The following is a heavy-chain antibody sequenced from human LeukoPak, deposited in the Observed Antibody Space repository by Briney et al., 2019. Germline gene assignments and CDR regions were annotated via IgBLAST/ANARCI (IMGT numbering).Heavy chain of an antibody. CDR2: IRSKAYGGTT. V-gene: IGHV3-49*04. J-gene: IGHJ5*02. CDR3: TRVSPYGSGSMGWFDP. CDR1: GFTFGDYA. D-gene: IGHD3-10*01. Sequence: PGRSLRLSRTASGFTFGDYAMTWVRQAPGKGREWVGFIRSKAYGGTTEYAASVKGRFTISRDDSKSIAYLQMNSLKTEDTAVYYCTRVSPYGSGSMGWFDPWGQGTLVTVSS.